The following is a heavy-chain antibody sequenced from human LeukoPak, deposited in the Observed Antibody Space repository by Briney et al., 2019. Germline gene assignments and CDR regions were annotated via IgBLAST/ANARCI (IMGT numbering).Heavy chain of an antibody. J-gene: IGHJ4*02. CDR2: ICRNSGSI. CDR3: AKDESPSGSYYGSGFDY. V-gene: IGHV3-9*02. Sequence: RRSPRPSCAPSGVTPYNFAMHAGRHSPQERLGCGSGICRNSGSIAYVDSVKGRFTISRDNAKNSLYLQMNSLRPEDTALYYCAKDESPSGSYYGSGFDYWGQGTLVTVSS. CDR1: GVTPYNFA. D-gene: IGHD3-10*01.